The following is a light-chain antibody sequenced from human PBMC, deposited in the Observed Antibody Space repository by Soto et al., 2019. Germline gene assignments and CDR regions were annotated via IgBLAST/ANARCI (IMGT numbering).Light chain of an antibody. CDR1: QSVSSN. CDR2: GAS. CDR3: QQRSIWPWT. J-gene: IGKJ1*01. V-gene: IGKV3D-15*01. Sequence: EIVMTQSPATLSVSPGERATLSCRASQSVSSNLAWYQQKPGQAPRLLIYGASTRATGIPARFSGSGSGTEFTLTISSLEPEDFAVYYCQQRSIWPWTFGQGT.